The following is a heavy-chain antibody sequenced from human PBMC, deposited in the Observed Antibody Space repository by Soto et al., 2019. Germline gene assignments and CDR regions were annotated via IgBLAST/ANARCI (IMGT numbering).Heavy chain of an antibody. V-gene: IGHV4-59*12. CDR2: VYFSGST. Sequence: SETLSLTCTISGGSISSYYWSWIRQTPGKGLEWIGYVYFSGSTNYNPSLKSRVLISIDTSKNQFSLKLSSVTAADTAVYYCARGTPLLRYFDWSLGSYGMDVWGQGTTVTVSS. CDR1: GGSISSYY. D-gene: IGHD3-9*01. J-gene: IGHJ6*02. CDR3: ARGTPLLRYFDWSLGSYGMDV.